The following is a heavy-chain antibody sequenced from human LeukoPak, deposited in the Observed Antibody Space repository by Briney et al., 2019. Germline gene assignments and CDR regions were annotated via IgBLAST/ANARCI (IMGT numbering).Heavy chain of an antibody. CDR2: MRSKANRYAT. CDR3: TRLADSGGTTHFDY. CDR1: GFTLSGSA. J-gene: IGHJ4*02. D-gene: IGHD1-1*01. V-gene: IGHV3-73*01. Sequence: GGSLRLSCVASGFTLSGSAVHWVRQASGKGLEWVGRMRSKANRYATAYAESVKGRFTISRDDSKNTAHLQMNSLKTDDTAVYYCTRLADSGGTTHFDYWGQGILVTVSS.